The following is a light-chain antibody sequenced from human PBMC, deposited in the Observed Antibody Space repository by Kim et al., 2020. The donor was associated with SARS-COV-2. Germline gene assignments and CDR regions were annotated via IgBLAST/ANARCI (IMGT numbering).Light chain of an antibody. CDR3: QSYDSSNVV. CDR2: EDN. J-gene: IGLJ2*01. Sequence: GKTLTISFPRSGGSIASNYVQWYQQRPGSAPTTVIYEDNQRPSGVPDRFSGSIDSSSNSASLTISGLKTEDEADYYCQSYDSSNVVFGGGTQLTVL. CDR1: GGSIASNY. V-gene: IGLV6-57*03.